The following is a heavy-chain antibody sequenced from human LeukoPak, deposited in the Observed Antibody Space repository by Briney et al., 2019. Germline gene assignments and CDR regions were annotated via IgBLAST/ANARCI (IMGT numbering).Heavy chain of an antibody. D-gene: IGHD2-8*01. V-gene: IGHV1-69*05. CDR2: IIPIFGTA. CDR1: GGTFSSYA. J-gene: IGHJ4*02. CDR3: ATGYCTNGVCFYFDY. Sequence: SVKVSCKASGGTFSSYAISWVRQAPGQGLEWMGGIIPIFGTANYAQKLQGRVTMTTDTSTSTAYMELRSLRSDDTAVYYCATGYCTNGVCFYFDYWGQGTLVTVSS.